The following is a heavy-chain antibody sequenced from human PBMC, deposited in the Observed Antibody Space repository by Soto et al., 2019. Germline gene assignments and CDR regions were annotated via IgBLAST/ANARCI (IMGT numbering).Heavy chain of an antibody. CDR3: ASGDGYCPSNGCFHLPDASDI. J-gene: IGHJ3*02. V-gene: IGHV3-48*01. CDR1: GFTFSGYS. CDR2: ISSSSSTI. D-gene: IGHD2-2*01. Sequence: EVQLVESGGGLVQPGGSLRLSCAASGFTFSGYSMNWVRQAPGKGLEWISYISSSSSTIYYADSVKGRFTISRDNGKNSLYLQMNSLRAEDTAVYYCASGDGYCPSNGCFHLPDASDIGGQGTMVTVSS.